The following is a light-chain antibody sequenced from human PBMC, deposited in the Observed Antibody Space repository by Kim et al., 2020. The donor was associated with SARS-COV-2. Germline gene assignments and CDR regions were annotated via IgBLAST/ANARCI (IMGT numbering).Light chain of an antibody. J-gene: IGLJ2*01. CDR3: QASEV. Sequence: SYELTQPPSVSVSPGQTASITCSGDTLGDKYACWYQQKPGQSPVLIIYQDRKRPSGIPERFSGSNSGNTATLTISGTPAMDEAVYYCQASEVFGRGTQL. CDR2: QDR. CDR1: TLGDKY. V-gene: IGLV3-1*01.